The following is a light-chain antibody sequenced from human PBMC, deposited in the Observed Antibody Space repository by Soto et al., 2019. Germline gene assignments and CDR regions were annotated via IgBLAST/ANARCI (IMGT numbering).Light chain of an antibody. V-gene: IGLV2-11*01. Sequence: VLAQPRSVSGSPGQLLTISCTGTSSDVDDYRYVSWYQQYPGKAPKSVIYDGTKRPSGVPDRFSGSNSGNTASLTISGLQAEDEADYYCCSYVTTPEIFGTGTKVTVL. J-gene: IGLJ1*01. CDR1: SSDVDDYRY. CDR2: DGT. CDR3: CSYVTTPEI.